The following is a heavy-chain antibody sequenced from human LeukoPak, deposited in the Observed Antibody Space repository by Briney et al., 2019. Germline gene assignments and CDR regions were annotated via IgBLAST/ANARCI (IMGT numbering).Heavy chain of an antibody. CDR2: TSGSSTYI. Sequence: PGGSLRLSCAASGFTFSRYTMNWVRQAPGKGLEWVSSTSGSSTYIYYADSVKGRFTISRDNSKNTLYLQMNSLRAEDTAVYYCAKSTARGEGSGGSNYWGQGTLVTVSS. CDR3: AKSTARGEGSGGSNY. D-gene: IGHD2-15*01. CDR1: GFTFSRYT. J-gene: IGHJ4*02. V-gene: IGHV3-21*04.